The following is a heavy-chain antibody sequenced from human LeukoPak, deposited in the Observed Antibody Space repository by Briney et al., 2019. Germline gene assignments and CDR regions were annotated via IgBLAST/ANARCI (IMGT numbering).Heavy chain of an antibody. V-gene: IGHV1-2*02. CDR3: AREVPLSRYFDWLLGY. D-gene: IGHD3-9*01. CDR2: INPNSVCT. CDR1: EYTITGYD. J-gene: IGHJ4*02. Sequence: ASVKGSCTASEYTITGYDMHWVRQAPGHGLEWRGWINPNSVCTNSDQKFQGGVTMTRDTSISTAYMELSRLRSDDTAVYYCAREVPLSRYFDWLLGYWGQGTLVTVSS.